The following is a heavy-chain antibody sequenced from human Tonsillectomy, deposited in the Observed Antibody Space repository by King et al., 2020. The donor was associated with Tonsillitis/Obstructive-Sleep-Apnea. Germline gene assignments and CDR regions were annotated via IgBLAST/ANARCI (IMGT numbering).Heavy chain of an antibody. CDR3: ARQGYDFWSGLFDY. Sequence: QLQESGPGLVKPSETLSLTCTVSGGSISSSSYYWGWIRQPPGKGLGWIGSIYYSGSTYYNPSLKRRVTISVDTSKNQFSLRLSSVTAADTAVYYCARQGYDFWSGLFDYWGQGTLVTVSS. CDR1: GGSISSSSYY. D-gene: IGHD3-3*01. J-gene: IGHJ4*02. V-gene: IGHV4-39*01. CDR2: IYYSGST.